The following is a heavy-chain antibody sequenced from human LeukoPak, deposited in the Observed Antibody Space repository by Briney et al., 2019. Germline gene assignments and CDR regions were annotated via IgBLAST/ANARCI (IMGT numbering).Heavy chain of an antibody. V-gene: IGHV4-61*01. CDR2: IYYSGNA. CDR3: AGVQSQNYYAMDV. Sequence: SETLSLTCTVSGGSVTSGSHYWSWVRQPPGRGLEWIGNIYYSGNANYNPSLKSRVTMSVDRSKKQLSLKLSSVTAADTAVYYCAGVQSQNYYAMDVWGPGTPVTVSS. CDR1: GGSVTSGSHY. J-gene: IGHJ6*02.